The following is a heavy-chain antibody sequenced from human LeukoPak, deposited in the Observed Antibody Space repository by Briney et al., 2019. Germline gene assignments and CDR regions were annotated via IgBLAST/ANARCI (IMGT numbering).Heavy chain of an antibody. Sequence: ASVKVSCKASGYTFTSYAMNWVRQAPGQGLEWMGWINTNTGNPTYAQGFTGRSVFSLDTSVSTAYLQISSLKAEDTAVYYCARRRVEQWLSDFDYWGQGTLVTVSS. V-gene: IGHV7-4-1*02. CDR1: GYTFTSYA. J-gene: IGHJ4*02. D-gene: IGHD6-19*01. CDR2: INTNTGNP. CDR3: ARRRVEQWLSDFDY.